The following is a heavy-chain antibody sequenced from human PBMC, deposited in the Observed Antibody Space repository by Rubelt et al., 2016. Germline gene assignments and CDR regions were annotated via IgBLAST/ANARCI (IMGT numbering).Heavy chain of an antibody. V-gene: IGHV4-59*08. CDR1: GGSISSYY. D-gene: IGHD6-6*01. Sequence: QVQLQESGPGLVKPSETLSLTCTVSGGSISSYYWSWIRQPPGKGLECIGYIYFSGSTNYNPSLESRVTISVETSKNQFSRKLSVVTAADTAVYYCARLSSSSGIDYWGQGTLVTVSS. J-gene: IGHJ4*02. CDR2: IYFSGST. CDR3: ARLSSSSGIDY.